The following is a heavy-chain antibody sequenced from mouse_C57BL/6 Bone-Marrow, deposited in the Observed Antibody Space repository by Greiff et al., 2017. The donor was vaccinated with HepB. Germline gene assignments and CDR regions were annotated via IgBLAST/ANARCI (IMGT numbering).Heavy chain of an antibody. CDR3: AGNYYGSSYWYFDV. V-gene: IGHV1-69*01. D-gene: IGHD1-1*01. Sequence: QVQLQQPGAELVMPGASVKLSCKASGYTFTSYWMHWVKQRPGQGLEWIGEIDPSDSYTNYNQKFKGKSTLTVDKSSSTAYMQLSSLTSEDSAVYYCAGNYYGSSYWYFDVWGTGTTVTVSS. CDR2: IDPSDSYT. CDR1: GYTFTSYW. J-gene: IGHJ1*03.